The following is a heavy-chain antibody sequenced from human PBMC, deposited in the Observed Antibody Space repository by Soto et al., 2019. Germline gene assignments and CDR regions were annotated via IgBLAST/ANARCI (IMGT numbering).Heavy chain of an antibody. CDR3: ARGTVEGDY. Sequence: QVQLVESGGGVVQPGRSLRLSCAASGFTFKNYAIHRVRQAPGKGLEWVAVIWYDGSNKLYADSLKGRFTISRDNSKKMVYLQMNSLRAEDTAVYYCARGTVEGDYWGQGTLVTVSS. V-gene: IGHV3-33*01. CDR1: GFTFKNYA. CDR2: IWYDGSNK. D-gene: IGHD4-17*01. J-gene: IGHJ4*02.